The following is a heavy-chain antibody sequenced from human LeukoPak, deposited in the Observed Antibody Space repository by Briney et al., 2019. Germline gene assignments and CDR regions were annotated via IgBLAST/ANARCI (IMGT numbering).Heavy chain of an antibody. D-gene: IGHD5-24*01. CDR3: ARDRMALGYGMDV. Sequence: GASVKVSCKASGGTFSSYAISWVRQAPGQGLEWMGGIIPIFGTANYAQKFQGRVTITADESTSTAYMELSSLRSEDTAVYYCARDRMALGYGMDVWGQGTTVTVSS. J-gene: IGHJ6*02. V-gene: IGHV1-69*01. CDR2: IIPIFGTA. CDR1: GGTFSSYA.